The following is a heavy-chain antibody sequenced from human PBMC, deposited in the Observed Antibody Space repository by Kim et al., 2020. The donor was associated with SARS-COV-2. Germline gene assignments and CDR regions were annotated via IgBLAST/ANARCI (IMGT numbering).Heavy chain of an antibody. CDR2: IYSGGSST. V-gene: IGHV3-23*03. D-gene: IGHD4-17*01. CDR1: GFTFSSYA. J-gene: IGHJ4*02. CDR3: AKVRTTVTFYYFDY. Sequence: GGSLRLSCAASGFTFSSYAMSWVRQAPGKGLEWVSVIYSGGSSTYYADSVKGRFTISRDNSKNTLYLQMNSLRAEDTAVYYCAKVRTTVTFYYFDYWGQGALVTVSS.